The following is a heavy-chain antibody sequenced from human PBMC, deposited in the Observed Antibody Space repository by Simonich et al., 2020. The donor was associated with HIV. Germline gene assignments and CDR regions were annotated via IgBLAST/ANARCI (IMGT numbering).Heavy chain of an antibody. CDR3: ARHRPSGNYLYEVDYFDF. D-gene: IGHD1-26*01. CDR2: ISHVGRT. J-gene: IGHJ4*02. CDR1: GGSFSGYY. Sequence: VQLQQWGAGLLKPSETLSLTCAVYGGSFSGYYWSWIRQPPGKGLEWKGEISHVGRTNNNPSLKSRVTISVDTSKKQISLRLSSVTAADTALYYCARHRPSGNYLYEVDYFDFWGQGTLVTVSS. V-gene: IGHV4-34*02.